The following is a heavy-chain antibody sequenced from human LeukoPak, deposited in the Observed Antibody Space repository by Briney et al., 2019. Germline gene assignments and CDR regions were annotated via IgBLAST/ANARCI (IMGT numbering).Heavy chain of an antibody. Sequence: PGGSLRLSCAACLFTFDDYAMHWVRQAPGKGLEWVSGISWNSGSIGYADSVKGRFTISRDNAKNSLYLQMNSLRAEDMALYYCVRGVAGHYFDYWGQGTLVTVSS. J-gene: IGHJ4*02. CDR3: VRGVAGHYFDY. CDR1: LFTFDDYA. CDR2: ISWNSGSI. V-gene: IGHV3-9*03. D-gene: IGHD6-19*01.